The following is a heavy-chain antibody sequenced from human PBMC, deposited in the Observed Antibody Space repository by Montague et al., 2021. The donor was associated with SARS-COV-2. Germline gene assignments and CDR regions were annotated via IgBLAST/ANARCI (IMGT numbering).Heavy chain of an antibody. V-gene: IGHV4-34*01. CDR3: ARGRNPSRAYAYGSVRLVYFALDV. Sequence: SETLSLTCAVYGGSFSGYYWSWIRQVPGKGLEWIGEIDHSRNTDHNPSLKRRVTISVDTSKNQFSLNLISVTAADTAVYYCARGRNPSRAYAYGSVRLVYFALDVWGQGTTVTVPS. CDR2: IDHSRNT. J-gene: IGHJ6*02. D-gene: IGHD5-18*01. CDR1: GGSFSGYY.